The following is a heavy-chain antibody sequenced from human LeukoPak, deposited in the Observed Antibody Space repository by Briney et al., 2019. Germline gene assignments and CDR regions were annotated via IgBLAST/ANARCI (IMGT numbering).Heavy chain of an antibody. Sequence: SEALSLTCTVSGGSISSYYWNWIRQPPGKGLEWIAYIYYSGNTNYNPSLKSRVTISVDTSKNQFSLKLSSVTAADTAVYYCARDVGATPGYFDYWGQGTLVTVSS. CDR2: IYYSGNT. J-gene: IGHJ4*02. V-gene: IGHV4-59*01. CDR1: GGSISSYY. D-gene: IGHD1-26*01. CDR3: ARDVGATPGYFDY.